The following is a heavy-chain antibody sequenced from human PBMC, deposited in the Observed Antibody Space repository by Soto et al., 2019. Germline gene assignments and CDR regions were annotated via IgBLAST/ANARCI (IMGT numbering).Heavy chain of an antibody. J-gene: IGHJ6*02. V-gene: IGHV1-69*01. CDR3: ATKGIVVVVAATPNYYYGMDV. CDR2: IIPIFGTA. Sequence: EVSGKRFSGGGSRCSQQTPRQGLEWMGGIIPIFGTANYAQKFQGRVTITADESTSTAYMELSSLRSEDTAVYYCATKGIVVVVAATPNYYYGMDVWGQGTTVTVSS. D-gene: IGHD2-15*01. CDR1: GKRFSGGG.